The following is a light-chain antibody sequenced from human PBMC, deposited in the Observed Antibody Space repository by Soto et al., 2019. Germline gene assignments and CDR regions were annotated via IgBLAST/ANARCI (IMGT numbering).Light chain of an antibody. CDR3: QQYGSSRT. CDR1: QSVSSSH. CDR2: GAS. Sequence: EIVLTQSPGTLSLSPGVRATLSCRTSQSVSSSHLAWYQQKPGLAPRLLIYGASIRATGIPDRLSGSGSGTDFTLTITRLEPEDFAVYYCQQYGSSRTFGGGTKVEIK. J-gene: IGKJ4*01. V-gene: IGKV3-20*01.